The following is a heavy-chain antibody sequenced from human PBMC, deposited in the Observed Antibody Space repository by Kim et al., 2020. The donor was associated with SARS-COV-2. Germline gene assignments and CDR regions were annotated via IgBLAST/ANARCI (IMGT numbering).Heavy chain of an antibody. J-gene: IGHJ4*02. Sequence: GGSLRLSYIASGFSFSNYAMSWVRQAPGKGLEWVAAISGDGGKSYYANSVKGRFTISRDNSRSTLYLQMDSLGAEDTALYYCAKRTGLFSTGSVFWVQGALVTVSA. D-gene: IGHD3-10*01. CDR3: AKRTGLFSTGSVF. CDR1: GFSFSNYA. V-gene: IGHV3-23*01. CDR2: ISGDGGKS.